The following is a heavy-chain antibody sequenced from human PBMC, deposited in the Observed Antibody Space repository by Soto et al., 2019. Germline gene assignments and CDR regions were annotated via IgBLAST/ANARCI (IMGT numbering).Heavy chain of an antibody. CDR3: SGCSGGACHQNYGMDV. D-gene: IGHD2-15*01. J-gene: IGHJ6*02. V-gene: IGHV3-21*01. CDR1: GFTFSSCT. CDR2: ISPSTSHI. Sequence: EVHLVESGGGLVKPGGSLRLSCAVSGFTFSSCTRIWVRQAPGKGLEWVSSISPSTSHIYYADSVKGRFTISRDNAKNSLFLQMNSLRAEDTAVYYCSGCSGGACHQNYGMDVWGQGTTVTVSS.